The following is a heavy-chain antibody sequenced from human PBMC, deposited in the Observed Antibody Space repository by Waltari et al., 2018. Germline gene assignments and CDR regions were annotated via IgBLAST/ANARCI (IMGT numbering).Heavy chain of an antibody. D-gene: IGHD3-16*01. V-gene: IGHV3-23*04. Sequence: VQLVESGGGLVQPGGSLRLSCEASGFSFRSYAMNWVRQAPGQGLEWVSGISASGETTHYADSVRGRFTISRDNSKNSLDLQMNDLRAEDTALYYCAKDPIGGVDIWGQGTRVNVSS. J-gene: IGHJ3*02. CDR3: AKDPIGGVDI. CDR2: ISASGETT. CDR1: GFSFRSYA.